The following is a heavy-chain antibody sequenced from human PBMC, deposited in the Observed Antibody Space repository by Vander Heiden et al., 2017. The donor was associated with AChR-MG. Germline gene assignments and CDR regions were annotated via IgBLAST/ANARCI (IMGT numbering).Heavy chain of an antibody. CDR3: ASRMGRGPWYFDY. CDR2: IIPIFGTA. V-gene: IGHV1-69*01. J-gene: IGHJ4*02. Sequence: VQLVQPGDEVKKPGPRVKVSCKASGGTFSSYAISWVRQAPGQGLGWMGGIIPIFGTANYAQKFQGRVTITADESTSTAYMELSSLRSEDTAVYYCASRMGRGPWYFDYWGQGTLVTVSS. CDR1: GGTFSSYA. D-gene: IGHD3-10*01.